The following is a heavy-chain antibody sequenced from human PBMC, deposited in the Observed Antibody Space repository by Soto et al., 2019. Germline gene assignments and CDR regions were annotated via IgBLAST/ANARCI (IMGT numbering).Heavy chain of an antibody. Sequence: LDSGGGLVQPGGSLRLSCTASGCTYSTYDMSWVRQAPGKGLGGVSSISGTGGSTYYADSVRGRFTISRDNSKNTLYLQMNSLRAEDTAIYYCAKVPLKYPGSYLDYWGQGTLVTVSS. D-gene: IGHD1-26*01. CDR2: ISGTGGST. V-gene: IGHV3-23*01. CDR3: AKVPLKYPGSYLDY. J-gene: IGHJ4*02. CDR1: GCTYSTYD.